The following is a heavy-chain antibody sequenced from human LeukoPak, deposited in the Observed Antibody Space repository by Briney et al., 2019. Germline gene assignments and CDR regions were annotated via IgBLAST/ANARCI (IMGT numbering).Heavy chain of an antibody. CDR3: ARLYGTYPGWFDP. V-gene: IGHV3-33*01. CDR2: IWYDGSNK. CDR1: GFTLSSYG. Sequence: GGPLRLSCAASGFTLSSYGMHWVRQAPGKGLEWVAVIWYDGSNKYYADSVKGRLTISRDNSKNTLYLEMNSLRAEDTGVYYCARLYGTYPGWFDPWGQGTLVTVSS. D-gene: IGHD4-17*01. J-gene: IGHJ5*02.